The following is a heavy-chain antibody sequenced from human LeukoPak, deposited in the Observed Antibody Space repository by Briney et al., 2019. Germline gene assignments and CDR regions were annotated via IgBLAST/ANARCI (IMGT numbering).Heavy chain of an antibody. J-gene: IGHJ4*02. CDR2: ISSSSSYI. CDR1: GFTFSSYS. V-gene: IGHV3-21*01. Sequence: GGSLRLSCAASGFTFSSYSMNWVRQAPGKGLEWVSSISSSSSYIYYADSVKGRFTISRDHAKNSLYLQMNSLRAEDTAVYYCARYTSNVVGKRHYFDYWGQGTLVTVSS. CDR3: ARYTSNVVGKRHYFDY. D-gene: IGHD1-26*01.